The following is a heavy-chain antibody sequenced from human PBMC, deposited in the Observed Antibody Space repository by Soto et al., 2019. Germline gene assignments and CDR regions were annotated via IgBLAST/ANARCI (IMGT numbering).Heavy chain of an antibody. CDR1: GGTFSSYS. D-gene: IGHD6-6*01. J-gene: IGHJ4*02. CDR3: AIEYSSSPPYYPIGY. Sequence: QVQLVQSGAEVKKPGSSVKVSCKASGGTFSSYSISWVRQAPGQGLEWMGGIIPIFGTANYAQNFQGRVTITADESTSTAYMELSSLRSEDTAVYYCAIEYSSSPPYYPIGYWGQGTLVTVSS. V-gene: IGHV1-69*01. CDR2: IIPIFGTA.